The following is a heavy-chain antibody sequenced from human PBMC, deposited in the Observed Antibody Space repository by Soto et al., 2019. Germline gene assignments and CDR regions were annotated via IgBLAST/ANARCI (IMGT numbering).Heavy chain of an antibody. D-gene: IGHD2-2*01. CDR1: GYSFTSYW. CDR2: IYPGDSDT. CDR3: ARHNPFDGVGPAATHYYYYYMDV. Sequence: EVQLVQSGAEVKKPGESLKISCKGSGYSFTSYWIGWVRQMPGKGLEWMGIIYPGDSDTRYSPSSQGQVTISADKSISTAYLQWSSLKASDTAMYYCARHNPFDGVGPAATHYYYYYMDVWGKGTTVTVSS. V-gene: IGHV5-51*01. J-gene: IGHJ6*03.